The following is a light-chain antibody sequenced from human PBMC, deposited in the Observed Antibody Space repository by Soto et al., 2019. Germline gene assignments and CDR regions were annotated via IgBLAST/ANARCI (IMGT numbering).Light chain of an antibody. CDR3: SSYTSSSTYVV. CDR1: SSNIGAGYD. CDR2: EVS. J-gene: IGLJ2*01. Sequence: QSVLTQPPSVSGAPGQRVTISCTGSSSNIGAGYDVHWYQQLPGTAPKLMIYEVSNRPSGLSNRFSGSKSGNTASLTISGLQAEDEADYYCSSYTSSSTYVVFGGGTKLTVL. V-gene: IGLV1-40*01.